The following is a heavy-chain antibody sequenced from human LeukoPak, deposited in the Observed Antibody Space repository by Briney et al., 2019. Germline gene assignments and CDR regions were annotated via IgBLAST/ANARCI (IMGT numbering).Heavy chain of an antibody. J-gene: IGHJ4*02. D-gene: IGHD1-26*01. CDR1: GYTFTGYY. Sequence: ASVKVSCKASGYTFTGYYMHWVRQAPGQGLEWMGWINPNSGGTNYAQKFQGRVTMTRDTSISTAYMELRSLRSDDTAVYYCARIPKPVGATYFDYWGQGTLVTVSS. CDR2: INPNSGGT. V-gene: IGHV1-2*02. CDR3: ARIPKPVGATYFDY.